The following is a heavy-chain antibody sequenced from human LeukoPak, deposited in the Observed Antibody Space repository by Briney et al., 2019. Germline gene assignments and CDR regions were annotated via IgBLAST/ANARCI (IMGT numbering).Heavy chain of an antibody. J-gene: IGHJ4*02. V-gene: IGHV1-2*02. D-gene: IGHD3-10*01. CDR2: INPNSGGT. Sequence: ASVKVSCKSTGYTFTGYYMHWVRPAPGQGLEWMGWINPNSGGTNYAQKFQGRVTMTRDTSISTAYMELSRLRTDDTAVYYCARYLGPPYYYGSGSYDRNFDYWGQGTLVTVST. CDR3: ARYLGPPYYYGSGSYDRNFDY. CDR1: GYTFTGYY.